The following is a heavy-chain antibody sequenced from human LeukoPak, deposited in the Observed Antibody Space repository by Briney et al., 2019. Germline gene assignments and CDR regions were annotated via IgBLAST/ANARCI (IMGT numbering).Heavy chain of an antibody. Sequence: GGSLRLSCAASGFTFSSYWMSWVRQAPGKGLEWVSAISGSGGSTYYADSVKGRFTISRDNSKNTLYLQMNSLRAEDTAVYYCANSRYYYGSGSYPLFDYWGQGTLVTVSS. CDR2: ISGSGGST. CDR1: GFTFSSYW. J-gene: IGHJ4*02. CDR3: ANSRYYYGSGSYPLFDY. V-gene: IGHV3-23*01. D-gene: IGHD3-10*01.